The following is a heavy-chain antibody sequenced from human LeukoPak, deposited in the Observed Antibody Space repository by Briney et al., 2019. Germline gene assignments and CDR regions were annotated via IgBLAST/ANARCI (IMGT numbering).Heavy chain of an antibody. CDR3: TQSTYDFWSGYIDY. D-gene: IGHD3-3*01. CDR2: IRSKAYGGTP. J-gene: IGHJ4*02. Sequence: GGSLRLSCSASGFTSGDYAVSWVRQAPRKGLEWVGFIRSKAYGGTPEYAASVKGRFTISREEYISIAYLEMNSLKAEDTAVYYCTQSTYDFWSGYIDYWGQGTLVTVSS. CDR1: GFTSGDYA. V-gene: IGHV3-49*04.